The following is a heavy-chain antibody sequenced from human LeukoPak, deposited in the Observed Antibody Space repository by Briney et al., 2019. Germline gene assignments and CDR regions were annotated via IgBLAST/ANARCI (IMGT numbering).Heavy chain of an antibody. V-gene: IGHV3-30*18. CDR1: GFSSSNCV. CDR2: MSYDGSNK. J-gene: IGHJ4*02. Sequence: QPGRSQSPSSAASGFSSSNCVMHWVRQAPGKGLEWVAVMSYDGSNKYYADSVKGRFTISRDNSENTLYLQMNSLRTEDTAVYYCAKVRGGRTASLAPLAHWSRETLLTVSS. CDR3: AKVRGGRTASLAPLAH. D-gene: IGHD3-16*01.